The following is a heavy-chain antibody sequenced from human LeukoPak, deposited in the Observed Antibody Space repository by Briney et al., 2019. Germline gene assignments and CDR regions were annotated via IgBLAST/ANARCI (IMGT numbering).Heavy chain of an antibody. CDR1: GFTFSSYS. J-gene: IGHJ4*02. Sequence: GGSLRLSCAASGFTFSSYSMNWVRQAPGKGLEWVSYIGSGSTAIYYVDSVKGRFTISRDNAKNSLYLQMNSLRDEDTAVYYCARVAVTTDYWGRGTLVTVSS. V-gene: IGHV3-48*02. D-gene: IGHD4-17*01. CDR3: ARVAVTTDY. CDR2: IGSGSTAI.